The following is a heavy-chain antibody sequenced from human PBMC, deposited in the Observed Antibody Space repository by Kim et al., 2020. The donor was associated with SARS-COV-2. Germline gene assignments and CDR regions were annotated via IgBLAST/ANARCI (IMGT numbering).Heavy chain of an antibody. CDR3: ARRTRRYSYGYFDY. D-gene: IGHD5-18*01. V-gene: IGHV4-39*02. J-gene: IGHJ4*02. Sequence: HPSLKSRVTVSVDPSKNHFSLKLSSVTAADTAVYFCARRTRRYSYGYFDYWGQGTLVTVSS.